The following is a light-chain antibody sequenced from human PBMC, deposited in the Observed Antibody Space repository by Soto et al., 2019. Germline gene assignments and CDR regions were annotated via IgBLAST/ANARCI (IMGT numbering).Light chain of an antibody. J-gene: IGKJ3*01. V-gene: IGKV1-39*01. CDR1: QSISSY. CDR3: QQSYSLPVT. Sequence: DIQMTQSPSSLSASVGDRVTITCRASQSISSYLNWYQQKPGKALKLLIYGASNLQSGVPSRFSGSGSGTDFTLTISGLQPEDFGIYYCQQSYSLPVTFGPGTKVDVK. CDR2: GAS.